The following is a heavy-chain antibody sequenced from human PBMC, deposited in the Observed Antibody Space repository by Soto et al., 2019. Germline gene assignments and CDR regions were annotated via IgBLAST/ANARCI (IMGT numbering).Heavy chain of an antibody. CDR2: IYHSGST. CDR1: GGSISSGDYS. J-gene: IGHJ4*02. CDR3: PKVPXR. D-gene: IGHD2-2*01. Sequence: SETLSLTCAVSGGSISSGDYSWNWIRQPPGKGLEWIGYIYHSGSTYYNPSLKSRVTISVDRSKNQFSLKLSSVTAADTAVYYYPKVPXRWGQGSLVTVSS. V-gene: IGHV4-30-2*01.